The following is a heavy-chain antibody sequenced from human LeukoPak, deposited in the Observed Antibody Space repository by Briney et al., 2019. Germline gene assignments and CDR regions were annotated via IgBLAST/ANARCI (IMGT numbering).Heavy chain of an antibody. D-gene: IGHD3-22*01. V-gene: IGHV4-59*01. J-gene: IGHJ4*02. CDR3: ARYYDSSGYTD. CDR2: IYYSGST. Sequence: SETLSLTCTVSGGSISSYYWSWIRQPPGKGLEWIGYIYYSGSTNYNPSLKSRVTISVDTSKNQFSLKLSSVTAADTAVYYCARYYDSSGYTDWGQGTLVTVSS. CDR1: GGSISSYY.